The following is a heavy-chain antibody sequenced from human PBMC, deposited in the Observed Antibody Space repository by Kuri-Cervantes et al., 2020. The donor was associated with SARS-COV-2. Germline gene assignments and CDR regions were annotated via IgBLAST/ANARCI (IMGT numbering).Heavy chain of an antibody. CDR3: ARYVAGTTRYYFDS. CDR1: GESFSGYY. V-gene: IGHV4-34*10. J-gene: IGHJ4*02. CDR2: VNHRGST. Sequence: GSLRLSCAFYGESFSGYYWNWIRQSPGKGLEWIGEVNHRGSTNYNPSLRSRVTISVDTSRNQFSLRLRSVTAADTAVYYCARYVAGTTRYYFDSWGQGTLVTVSS. D-gene: IGHD1-7*01.